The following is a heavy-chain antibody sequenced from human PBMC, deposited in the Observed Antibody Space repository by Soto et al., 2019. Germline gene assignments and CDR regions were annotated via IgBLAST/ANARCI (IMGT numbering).Heavy chain of an antibody. CDR1: GFTFSSYS. Sequence: GSLRLSCAASGFTFSSYSMNWIRQPPGKGLEWIGYIYYSGSTNYNPSLKSRVTISVDTSKNQFSLKLSSVTAADTAVYYCARDEGGQQLVFDYWGQGTLVTVSS. CDR2: IYYSGST. CDR3: ARDEGGQQLVFDY. V-gene: IGHV4-59*01. D-gene: IGHD6-13*01. J-gene: IGHJ4*02.